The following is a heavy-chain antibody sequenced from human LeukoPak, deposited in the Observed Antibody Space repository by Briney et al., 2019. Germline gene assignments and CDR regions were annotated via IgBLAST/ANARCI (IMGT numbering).Heavy chain of an antibody. J-gene: IGHJ4*02. CDR2: IYTSGST. CDR1: GGSISSGSYY. D-gene: IGHD1-1*01. Sequence: SETLSLTCTVSGGSISSGSYYWSWIRQPAGKGLEWIGRIYTSGSTNYNPSLKSRVTISVDTSKNQFPLKLSSVTAADTAVYYCARELAGTSFAFDYWGQGTLVTVSS. CDR3: ARELAGTSFAFDY. V-gene: IGHV4-61*02.